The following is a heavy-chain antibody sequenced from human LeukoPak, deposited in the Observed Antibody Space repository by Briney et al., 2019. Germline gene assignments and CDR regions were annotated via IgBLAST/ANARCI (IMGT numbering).Heavy chain of an antibody. Sequence: GGSLRLSCAASGFTFSIYSMNWVRQAPGKGLEWVSSISSDSSYTDYADSLKGRFTISRDNANNSLYLQMNSLRAEDTAMYYCARVLEMATIFDYWGQGTLVTVSS. CDR1: GFTFSIYS. V-gene: IGHV3-21*04. CDR3: ARVLEMATIFDY. CDR2: ISSDSSYT. J-gene: IGHJ4*02. D-gene: IGHD5-24*01.